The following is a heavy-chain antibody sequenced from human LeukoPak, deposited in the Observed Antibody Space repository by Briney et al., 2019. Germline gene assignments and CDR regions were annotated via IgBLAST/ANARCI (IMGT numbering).Heavy chain of an antibody. CDR3: ARDGYYDSSGYLYNWFDP. J-gene: IGHJ5*02. V-gene: IGHV1-2*02. CDR2: MNPNSGGT. CDR1: GYTFTSYD. D-gene: IGHD3-22*01. Sequence: ASVKVSCKASGYTFTSYDINWVRQATGQGLEWMGWMNPNSGGTNYAQKFQGRVTMTRDTSISTAYMELSRLRSDDTAVYYCARDGYYDSSGYLYNWFDPWGQGTLVTVSS.